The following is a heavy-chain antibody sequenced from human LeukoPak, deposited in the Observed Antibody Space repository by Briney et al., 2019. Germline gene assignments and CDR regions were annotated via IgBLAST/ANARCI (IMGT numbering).Heavy chain of an antibody. J-gene: IGHJ6*02. CDR3: ARVRGVISYHYYYGMDV. V-gene: IGHV4-59*01. CDR1: GGSISSYY. Sequence: PSETLSLTCTVSGGSISSYYWSWIRQPPGKGLEWIGYIYYSGSTNYNPSLKSRVTISVDTSKNQFSLKLSSVTAADTTVYYCARVRGVISYHYYYGMDVWGQGTTVTVSS. D-gene: IGHD3-10*01. CDR2: IYYSGST.